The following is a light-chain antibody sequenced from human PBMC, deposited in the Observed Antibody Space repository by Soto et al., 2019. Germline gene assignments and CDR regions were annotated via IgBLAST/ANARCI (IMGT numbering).Light chain of an antibody. CDR2: AAS. CDR3: QKYNSACRT. V-gene: IGKV1-27*01. Sequence: DIQMTQAPSSLPASVGDRVTITCRASQGSIDYLAWYQQKPGKAPKLLIYAASTLETGVPSRVSGSGAGTDVTLTITNLQPEDVATYYCQKYNSACRTFGQGTKVEIK. J-gene: IGKJ1*01. CDR1: QGSIDY.